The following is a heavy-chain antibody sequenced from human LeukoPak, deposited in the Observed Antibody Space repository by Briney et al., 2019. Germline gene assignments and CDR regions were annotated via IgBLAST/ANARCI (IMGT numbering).Heavy chain of an antibody. J-gene: IGHJ5*02. Sequence: PSETLSLTCTVSGDSISSYYWSWIRQPAGKGLEWIGRIYTSGSTDYNPSLKSRVTISVDTSKNQFSLKLSSVTAADTAVYYCARGAPFYYDSSGYSGWFDPWGQGTPVTVSS. CDR3: ARGAPFYYDSSGYSGWFDP. D-gene: IGHD3-22*01. CDR2: IYTSGST. CDR1: GDSISSYY. V-gene: IGHV4-4*07.